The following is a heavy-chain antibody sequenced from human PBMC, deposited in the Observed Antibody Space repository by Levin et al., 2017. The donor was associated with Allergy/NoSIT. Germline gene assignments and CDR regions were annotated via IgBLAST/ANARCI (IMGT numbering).Heavy chain of an antibody. V-gene: IGHV3-21*01. Sequence: GGSLRLSCAASGFTFNFYNMIWVRQAPGKGLEYVASISTNSNYRFFGDSLRGRFSISRDDAKNSLYLQMSSLRPKDTAIYYCARITPTDVFDIWGQGTMVTVSS. CDR1: GFTFNFYN. CDR3: ARITPTDVFDI. CDR2: ISTNSNYR. D-gene: IGHD2-15*01. J-gene: IGHJ3*02.